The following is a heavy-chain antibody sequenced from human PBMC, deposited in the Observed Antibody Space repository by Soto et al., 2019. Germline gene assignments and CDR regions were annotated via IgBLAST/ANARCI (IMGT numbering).Heavy chain of an antibody. CDR1: GGTFSSYA. Sequence: SVKVSCKASGGTFSSYAISWVRQAPGQGLEWMGGIIPIFGTANYAQKFQGRVTITADESTSTAYMELSSLRSEDTAVYYCAKDRSSSSFFNNWGQETLVTVSS. CDR3: AKDRSSSSFFNN. CDR2: IIPIFGTA. V-gene: IGHV1-69*13. J-gene: IGHJ4*02. D-gene: IGHD6-6*01.